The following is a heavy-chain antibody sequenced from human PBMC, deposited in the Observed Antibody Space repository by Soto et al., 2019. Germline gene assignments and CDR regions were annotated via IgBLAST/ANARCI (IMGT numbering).Heavy chain of an antibody. J-gene: IGHJ3*02. V-gene: IGHV4-34*01. CDR2: INHSGST. D-gene: IGHD3-22*01. CDR1: GGSFSGYY. CDR3: ARQFSSGYYYVPRAFEI. Sequence: SETLSLTCAVYGGSFSGYYWSWIRQPPGKGLEWIGEINHSGSTNYNPSLKSRVTISVDTSKNQFSLKLSSVTAADTAVYYCARQFSSGYYYVPRAFEIWGQGTMVTVSS.